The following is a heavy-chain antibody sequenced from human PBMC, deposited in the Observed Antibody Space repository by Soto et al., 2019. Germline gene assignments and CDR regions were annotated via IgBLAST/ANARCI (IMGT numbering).Heavy chain of an antibody. CDR3: VRGRVGTGAFDI. CDR2: INGDGSTT. Sequence: EVQLVESGGGLQQPGGSLRLSCAASGFTFSSYAMSWVRRTPGEGLGWVSAINGDGSTTYVAESVKGRFTISRDNSMNTLFLEMHSLRAVDTAVYHCVRGRVGTGAFDIWGQGTLVTVSS. CDR1: GFTFSSYA. D-gene: IGHD1-1*01. J-gene: IGHJ3*02. V-gene: IGHV3-23*04.